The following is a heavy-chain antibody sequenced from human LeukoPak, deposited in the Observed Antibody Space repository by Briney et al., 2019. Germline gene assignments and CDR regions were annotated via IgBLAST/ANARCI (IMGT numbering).Heavy chain of an antibody. CDR1: GFTFSSYG. J-gene: IGHJ4*02. D-gene: IGHD6-19*01. Sequence: PGGSLRLSCAASGFTFSSYGVHWVRQAPGKGLEWVAVIWYDGSNKYYADSVKGRFTISRDNSKNTLYLQMNSLRAEDTAVYYCAKDAGYSSGWSTIWGQGTLVTVSS. V-gene: IGHV3-33*06. CDR3: AKDAGYSSGWSTI. CDR2: IWYDGSNK.